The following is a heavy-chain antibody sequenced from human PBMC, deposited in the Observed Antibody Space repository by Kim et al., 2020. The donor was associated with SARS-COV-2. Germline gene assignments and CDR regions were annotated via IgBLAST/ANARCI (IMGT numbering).Heavy chain of an antibody. J-gene: IGHJ5*02. CDR3: ARDPPPFLEWLLEADP. CDR2: ISSSSSYI. CDR1: GFTFSSYS. D-gene: IGHD3-3*01. V-gene: IGHV3-21*01. Sequence: GGSLRLSCAASGFTFSSYSMNWVRQAPGKGLEWVSSISSSSSYIYYADSVKGRFTISRDNAKNSLYLQMNSLRAEDTAVYYCARDPPPFLEWLLEADPWGQGTLVTVSS.